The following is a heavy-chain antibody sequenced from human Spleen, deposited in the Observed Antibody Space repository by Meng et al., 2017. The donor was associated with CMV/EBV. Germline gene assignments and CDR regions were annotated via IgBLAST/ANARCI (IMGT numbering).Heavy chain of an antibody. CDR1: GFPVTKAW. V-gene: IGHV3-15*01. CDR2: IKSKDDGGAI. D-gene: IGHD3-10*01. Sequence: SGFPVTKAWMNWVRQAPGKGLEWVGRIKSKDDGGAIDYAGPVRGRFTISRDDSKNMMYLQVNGLKKEDTAVYYCTSDRGLDYYGPRDWGQGTLVTVSS. J-gene: IGHJ4*02. CDR3: TSDRGLDYYGPRD.